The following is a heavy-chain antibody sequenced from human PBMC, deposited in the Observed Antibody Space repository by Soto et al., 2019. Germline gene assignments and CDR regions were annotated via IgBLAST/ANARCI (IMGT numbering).Heavy chain of an antibody. V-gene: IGHV3-23*01. Sequence: VGSLRLSCASSVFTFSSYAMSCVRHSPGKWLEWVSAISGSGGSTYYADSVKGRFTISRDNSKNTLYLQMNSLRAEDTAVYYCAKDNFYDSSGYQHWGQGTLVNLSS. CDR2: ISGSGGST. D-gene: IGHD3-22*01. CDR1: VFTFSSYA. CDR3: AKDNFYDSSGYQH. J-gene: IGHJ4*02.